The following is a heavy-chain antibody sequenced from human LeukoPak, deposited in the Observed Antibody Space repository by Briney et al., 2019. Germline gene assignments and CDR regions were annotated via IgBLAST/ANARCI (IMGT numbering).Heavy chain of an antibody. Sequence: GGSLRLSCAAPGFTFSNAYMNWVRQAPGKGLEWVGRIKPKTDGETTEYAAPVKGRFSISRDDSKNMLYLQMNSLKTEDTAVYYCITPLPYSAQGGQGTLVTVSS. D-gene: IGHD2-21*01. V-gene: IGHV3-15*07. CDR2: IKPKTDGETT. CDR1: GFTFSNAY. CDR3: ITPLPYSAQ. J-gene: IGHJ4*02.